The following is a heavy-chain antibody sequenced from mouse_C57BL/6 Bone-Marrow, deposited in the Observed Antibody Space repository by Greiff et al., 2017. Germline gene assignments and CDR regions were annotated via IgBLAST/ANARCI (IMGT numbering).Heavy chain of an antibody. D-gene: IGHD1-1*01. Sequence: EVHLVESGGGLVKPGGSLKLSCAASGFTFSSYAMSWVRQTPEKRLEWVATISDGGSYTYYPDNVKGRFTISRDNAKNNLYLQMSHLKSEDTAMYYCARDRDGSSFAYWGQGTLVTVSA. CDR3: ARDRDGSSFAY. CDR2: ISDGGSYT. CDR1: GFTFSSYA. V-gene: IGHV5-4*01. J-gene: IGHJ3*01.